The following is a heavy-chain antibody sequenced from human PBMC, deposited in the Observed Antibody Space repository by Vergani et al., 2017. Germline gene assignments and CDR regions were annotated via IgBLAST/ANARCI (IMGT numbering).Heavy chain of an antibody. CDR1: GGSISSGDYY. V-gene: IGHV4-31*03. Sequence: QVQLQESGPGLVKPSQTLSLTCTVSGGSISSGDYYWSWIRQHPGKGLEWIGYIYYSGSTSYNPSLKSRATISVDTSKNQFSLKVRSVTAADTAVYYCARGGTQGTDFDYWGQGTLVTVSS. J-gene: IGHJ4*02. CDR3: ARGGTQGTDFDY. CDR2: IYYSGST.